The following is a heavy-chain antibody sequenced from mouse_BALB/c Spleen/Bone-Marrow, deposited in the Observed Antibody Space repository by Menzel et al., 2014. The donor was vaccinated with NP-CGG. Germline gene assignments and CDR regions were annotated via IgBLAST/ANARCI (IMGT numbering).Heavy chain of an antibody. Sequence: VQGVGSGPELVRPGVSVKISCKGSGYKFTDYAMHWVKQSHAKSLEWIGLISTYSGNTHYNQKFKGKATMTVDKSSSTAYMELARLTSEDSAIYYCARNFYGSAYLDFWGQGSTLTVSS. CDR3: ARNFYGSAYLDF. V-gene: IGHV1-67*01. CDR1: GYKFTDYA. CDR2: ISTYSGNT. J-gene: IGHJ2*01. D-gene: IGHD1-1*01.